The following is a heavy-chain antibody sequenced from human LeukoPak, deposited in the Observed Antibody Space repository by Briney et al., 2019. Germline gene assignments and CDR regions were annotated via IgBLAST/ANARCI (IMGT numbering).Heavy chain of an antibody. CDR1: GFSFSSYS. J-gene: IGHJ4*02. V-gene: IGHV3-30*18. CDR2: ISYNGRSI. CDR3: AKESIVTYYYDSSGYGY. D-gene: IGHD3-22*01. Sequence: PGGSLRLSCAASGFSFSSYSMNWVRQAPGKGLDWVAVISYNGRSIHYADSVKGRFTISRDNSKNTVSLQMNSLRSEDTAVYYCAKESIVTYYYDSSGYGYWGQGTLVTVSS.